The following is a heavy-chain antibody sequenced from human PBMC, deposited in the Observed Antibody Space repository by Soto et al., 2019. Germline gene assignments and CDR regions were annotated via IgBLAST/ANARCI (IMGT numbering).Heavy chain of an antibody. Sequence: GGSLRLSCAASGFTFSSYSMNWVRQAPGKGLEWVSSISSSSSYIYYADSVKGRFTISRDNAKNSLYLQMNSLRAEDTAVYYCATLSVEYCSSTSCPRDAFDIWGQGTMVTVSS. CDR2: ISSSSSYI. V-gene: IGHV3-21*01. D-gene: IGHD2-2*01. CDR1: GFTFSSYS. CDR3: ATLSVEYCSSTSCPRDAFDI. J-gene: IGHJ3*02.